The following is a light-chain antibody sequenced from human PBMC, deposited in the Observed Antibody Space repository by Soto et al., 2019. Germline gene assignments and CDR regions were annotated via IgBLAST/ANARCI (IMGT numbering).Light chain of an antibody. CDR2: EVT. CDR1: SSDVGTYDY. Sequence: QSALTQPPSASGSPGQSVTISCTGTSSDVGTYDYVSWYQQHPGKAPKLMIYEVTKRPSGVPDRFSGSKSGNTASLTVSGLQSEDEADYYCSSYAGNNTVVIFGGGTKLTVL. CDR3: SSYAGNNTVVI. J-gene: IGLJ2*01. V-gene: IGLV2-8*01.